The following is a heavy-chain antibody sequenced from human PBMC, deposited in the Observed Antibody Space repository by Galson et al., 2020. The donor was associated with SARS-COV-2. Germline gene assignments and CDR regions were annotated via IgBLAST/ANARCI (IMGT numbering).Heavy chain of an antibody. CDR3: ARTYYGSGSYYTCYYGMDG. D-gene: IGHD3-10*01. CDR2: IIPIFGTA. J-gene: IGHJ6*02. CDR1: GGTFSSYD. V-gene: IGHV1-69*13. Sequence: SVKVSCNASGGTFSSYDISWVRQAPGQGLEWMGGIIPIFGTANYAQKFQGRVTITADESTSTAYMELSSLRSEDTAVYYCARTYYGSGSYYTCYYGMDGWGQGTTVTVSS.